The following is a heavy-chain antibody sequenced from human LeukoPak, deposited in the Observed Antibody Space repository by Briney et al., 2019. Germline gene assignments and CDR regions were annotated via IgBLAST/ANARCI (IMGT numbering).Heavy chain of an antibody. CDR3: ARVYTSSWYRGPLNFDY. D-gene: IGHD6-13*01. Sequence: SETLSLTCTVSGGSIISYGWSWIRQPPGKGLEWIGYIFHSGSTKYNPSLKSRGTISVDTSKNQFSLKLSTVTAADTAVYYCARVYTSSWYRGPLNFDYWGQGTLVIVSS. V-gene: IGHV4-59*01. CDR2: IFHSGST. CDR1: GGSIISYG. J-gene: IGHJ4*02.